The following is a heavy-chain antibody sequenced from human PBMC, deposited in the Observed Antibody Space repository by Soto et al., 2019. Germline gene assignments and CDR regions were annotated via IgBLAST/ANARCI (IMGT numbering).Heavy chain of an antibody. CDR1: GGSISSSSYY. Sequence: TLSLTCSVSGGSISSSSYYWSWIRQHPGKGLEWVGYIHHSGNTRYNPSLKSRVTLFVDTSKNQFSLMLSSLTAADTAVHFCARARVPYSSTWYKYDYYGMDVWGQGTTVTVSS. CDR2: IHHSGNT. D-gene: IGHD6-13*01. J-gene: IGHJ6*02. V-gene: IGHV4-31*03. CDR3: ARARVPYSSTWYKYDYYGMDV.